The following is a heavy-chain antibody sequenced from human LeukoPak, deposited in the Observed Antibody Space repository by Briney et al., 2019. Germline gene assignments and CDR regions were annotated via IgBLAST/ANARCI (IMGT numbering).Heavy chain of an antibody. CDR2: IIPIFGTA. J-gene: IGHJ4*02. D-gene: IGHD4-17*01. V-gene: IGHV1-69*01. CDR1: GGTFSSYA. CDR3: ARGYGDYVDY. Sequence: SVNLSCKASGGTFSSYAISWIRQAPGQGLEWMGGIIPIFGTANYAQKFQGRVTITADESTSTAYMELSSLRSEDTAVYYCARGYGDYVDYWGQGTLVTVSS.